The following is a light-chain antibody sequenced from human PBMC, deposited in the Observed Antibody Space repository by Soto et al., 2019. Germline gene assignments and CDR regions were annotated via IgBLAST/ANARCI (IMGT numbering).Light chain of an antibody. CDR2: GAS. CDR3: QQYGTSPT. CDR1: ESVLSNY. J-gene: IGKJ1*01. Sequence: EIVLTQSPNTLSLSPGERATLSCRASESVLSNYLAWYQQKPGQAPRRLIHGASSRATGIPDRFSGSGSGTDFTLTISRLEREDFAVYHCQQYGTSPTFGQGTKVEFK. V-gene: IGKV3-20*01.